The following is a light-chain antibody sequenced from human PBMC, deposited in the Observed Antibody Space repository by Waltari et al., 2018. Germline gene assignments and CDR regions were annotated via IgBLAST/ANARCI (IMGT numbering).Light chain of an antibody. J-gene: IGLJ3*02. CDR2: VNSDGSH. Sequence: QLVLTQSPSASASLGASVKLTCTLSSGHSSNIIAWLQQQPGKGPRYLMKVNSDGSHRKGDEIPDRFSGSSTGAERYLTISIRQSEDEADYYCETGGHGTWVFGGGTKLTVL. V-gene: IGLV4-69*01. CDR1: SGHSSNI. CDR3: ETGGHGTWV.